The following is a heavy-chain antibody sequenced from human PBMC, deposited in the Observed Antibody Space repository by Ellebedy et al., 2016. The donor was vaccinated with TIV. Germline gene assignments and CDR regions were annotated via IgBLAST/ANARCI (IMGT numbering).Heavy chain of an antibody. CDR1: GYSFTNYW. Sequence: PGGSLRLSCNVSGYSFTNYWISWGSQMTGKGLEWLRKIDPSDSYTRYSPSFQGHITMSTDKSISVAYLQWSSLQASDTALYYCARHLGSGGDFDYWGQGTLLTVSS. CDR3: ARHLGSGGDFDY. CDR2: IDPSDSYT. D-gene: IGHD2-15*01. V-gene: IGHV5-10-1*01. J-gene: IGHJ4*02.